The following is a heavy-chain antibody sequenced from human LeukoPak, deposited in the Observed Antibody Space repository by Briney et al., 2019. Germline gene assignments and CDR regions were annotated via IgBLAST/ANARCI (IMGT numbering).Heavy chain of an antibody. CDR3: ARAYKDRSLAGKKEFFQH. CDR2: ISWNSGTI. Sequence: PGRSLRLSCAASGFTFDNYAMNWVRQVPGKGLEWNSLISWNSGTIGYADSVKGRFTISRDNANNFLYLQMNSLRAEDTALYYCARAYKDRSLAGKKEFFQHWGQGTLVTVSS. J-gene: IGHJ1*01. V-gene: IGHV3-9*01. CDR1: GFTFDNYA. D-gene: IGHD6-19*01.